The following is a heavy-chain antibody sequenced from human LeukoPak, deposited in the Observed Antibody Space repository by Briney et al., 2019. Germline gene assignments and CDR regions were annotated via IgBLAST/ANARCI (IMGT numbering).Heavy chain of an antibody. CDR1: GYTFTGYY. V-gene: IGHV1-46*01. J-gene: IGHJ4*02. CDR2: INPSGGST. D-gene: IGHD1-26*01. Sequence: VASVKVSCKASGYTFTGYYMHWVRQAPGQGLEWMGIINPSGGSTSYAQKFQGRVTMTRDTSTSTVYMELSSLRSEDTAVYYCARGPSGSYYSASGFDYWGQGTLVTVSS. CDR3: ARGPSGSYYSASGFDY.